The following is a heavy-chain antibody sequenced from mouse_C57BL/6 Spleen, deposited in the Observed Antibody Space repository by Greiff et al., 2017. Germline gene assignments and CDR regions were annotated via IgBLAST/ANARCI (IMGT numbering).Heavy chain of an antibody. CDR3: ARSDYYGSSPHYYAMDY. V-gene: IGHV1-63*01. Sequence: QVQLQQSGAELVRPGTSVKMSCKASGYTFTNYWIGWAKQRPGHGLEWIGDIYPGGGYTNYNEKFKGKATLTADKSSSTAYMQFSSLTAEDSAIYYCARSDYYGSSPHYYAMDYWGQGTSVTVSS. CDR2: IYPGGGYT. D-gene: IGHD1-1*01. J-gene: IGHJ4*01. CDR1: GYTFTNYW.